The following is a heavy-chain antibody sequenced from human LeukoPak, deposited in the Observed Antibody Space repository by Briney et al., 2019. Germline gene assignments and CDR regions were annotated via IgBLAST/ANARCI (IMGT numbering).Heavy chain of an antibody. J-gene: IGHJ4*02. V-gene: IGHV1-69*13. CDR2: IIPIFGTA. CDR1: GGTFSSYA. Sequence: SVKVSCKASGGTFSSYAISWVRQAPGQGLEWMGGIIPIFGTANYAQKFQGRVTITADESTSTAYMELSSLRSEDTAVYYCARGAAVAGKKGFDYWGQGTLVTVSS. D-gene: IGHD6-19*01. CDR3: ARGAAVAGKKGFDY.